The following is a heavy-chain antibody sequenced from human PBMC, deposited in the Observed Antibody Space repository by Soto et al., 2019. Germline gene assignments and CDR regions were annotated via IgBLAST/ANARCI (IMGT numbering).Heavy chain of an antibody. D-gene: IGHD5-12*01. Sequence: PGGSLRLSCAASGFIFTNYAMNWVRQAPGKGLEGVSVIGGRGNSAYYADSVQGRFTISRDNSKNTLSLQMSSLTADDTAIYYCVREGRGSFDFWGRGTMVTVSS. J-gene: IGHJ3*01. CDR3: VREGRGSFDF. CDR2: IGGRGNSA. CDR1: GFIFTNYA. V-gene: IGHV3-23*01.